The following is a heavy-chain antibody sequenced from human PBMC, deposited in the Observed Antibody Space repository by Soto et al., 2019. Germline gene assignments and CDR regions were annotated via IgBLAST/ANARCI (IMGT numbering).Heavy chain of an antibody. CDR1: GFTFSSYA. V-gene: IGHV3-30-3*01. Sequence: GGSLRLSCAASGFTFSSYAMHWVRQAPGKGLEWVAVISYDGSNKYYADSVKGRFTISRDNSKNTLYLQMNSLRAEDTAVYYCARDRTPQELEACDYWGQGTLVTVSS. J-gene: IGHJ4*02. D-gene: IGHD1-7*01. CDR3: ARDRTPQELEACDY. CDR2: ISYDGSNK.